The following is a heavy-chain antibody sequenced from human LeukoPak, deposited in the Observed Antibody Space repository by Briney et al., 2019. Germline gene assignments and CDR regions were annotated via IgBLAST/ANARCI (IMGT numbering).Heavy chain of an antibody. CDR1: GDSVSRSDSY. D-gene: IGHD3-22*01. J-gene: IGHJ1*01. CDR3: ARRPYYDGSGYLE. Sequence: SETLSLTCSVSGDSVSRSDSYWDWIRQPPGKGLEWIGTIYYSGRTYYSPSLESRVTMSVDPSNNQFSLDLRSVTAADTAVYYCARRPYYDGSGYLEWGQGTLLSVSS. V-gene: IGHV4-39*01. CDR2: IYYSGRT.